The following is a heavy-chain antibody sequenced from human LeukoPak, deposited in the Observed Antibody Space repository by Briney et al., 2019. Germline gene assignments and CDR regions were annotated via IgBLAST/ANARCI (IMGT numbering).Heavy chain of an antibody. Sequence: PGGSLRLSCAASGFTFSSYSMNWVRQAPGKGLEWVSSISSSSSYIYYADSVKGRFTISRDNAKNSLYLQMNSLRAEDTAVYYCARVLGIAAAGSDAFDIWGQGTMVTVSS. V-gene: IGHV3-21*01. D-gene: IGHD6-13*01. CDR1: GFTFSSYS. CDR2: ISSSSSYI. J-gene: IGHJ3*02. CDR3: ARVLGIAAAGSDAFDI.